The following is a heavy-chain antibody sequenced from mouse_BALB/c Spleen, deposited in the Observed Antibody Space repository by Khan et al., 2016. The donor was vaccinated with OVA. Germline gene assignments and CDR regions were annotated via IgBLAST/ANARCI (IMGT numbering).Heavy chain of an antibody. V-gene: IGHV9-3-1*01. CDR1: GYTFTNYG. CDR3: GRGGRRAMDY. Sequence: QIQLVQSGPDLKKPGETVKISCKASGYTFTNYGINWVKQAPGKDLKWMGWIYTYTGEPTYADDFKGRFAFSLETSASTAYLQINNLKNEDTATYFCGRGGRRAMDYWGQGTSVTVSS. CDR2: IYTYTGEP. D-gene: IGHD3-3*01. J-gene: IGHJ4*01.